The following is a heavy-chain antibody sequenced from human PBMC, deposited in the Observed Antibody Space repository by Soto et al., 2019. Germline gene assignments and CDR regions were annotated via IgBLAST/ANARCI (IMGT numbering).Heavy chain of an antibody. V-gene: IGHV1-18*01. CDR2: ISAYNGNK. Sequence: ASVRASCKASGYTFTSYGISSVRQAPGQGLEWMGWISAYNGNKNYAQKLQDRVTMTTDTSTSTAYMELRNLRSDATAVYYCARTYSISYGMDVWGQGTTVTVSS. D-gene: IGHD6-13*01. J-gene: IGHJ6*02. CDR3: ARTYSISYGMDV. CDR1: GYTFTSYG.